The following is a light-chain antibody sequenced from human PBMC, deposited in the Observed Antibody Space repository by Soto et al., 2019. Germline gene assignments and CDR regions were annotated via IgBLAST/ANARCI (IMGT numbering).Light chain of an antibody. Sequence: EIVWTQSPGTLSLSPGERATLSCRASQSVSSSYLAWYQQKPGQAPRLLIYGASNRATGIPDRFSGSGSGTDFTLTISRLEPEDFAVYYCQQWRDTFGQGTKLEIK. V-gene: IGKV3-20*01. CDR2: GAS. CDR3: QQWRDT. J-gene: IGKJ2*01. CDR1: QSVSSSY.